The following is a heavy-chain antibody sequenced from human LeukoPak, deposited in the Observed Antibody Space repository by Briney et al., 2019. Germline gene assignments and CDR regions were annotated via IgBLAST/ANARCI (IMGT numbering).Heavy chain of an antibody. CDR3: ARDCGGDCF. V-gene: IGHV1-2*02. J-gene: IGHJ4*02. D-gene: IGHD2-21*01. CDR1: GYTFTSYD. CDR2: INPNSGGT. Sequence: ASVKVSCKASGYTFTSYDINWVRQATGQGLEWMGWINPNSGGTNYAQKFQGRVTMTRDTSISTAYMELSRLRSDDTAVYYCARDCGGDCFWGQGTLVTVSS.